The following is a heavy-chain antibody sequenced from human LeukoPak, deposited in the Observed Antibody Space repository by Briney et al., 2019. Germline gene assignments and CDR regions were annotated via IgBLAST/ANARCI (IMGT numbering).Heavy chain of an antibody. V-gene: IGHV4-59*08. Sequence: SETLSLTCSVSGGSISGYYWSWIRQPPGKGLEWIGYIFYSGSTSYNPSIKSRLTISVDKSKNQFSLKLTSVTAADTAVYYCARHYSSGWDLDYWGQGTLVTVSS. CDR2: IFYSGST. CDR3: ARHYSSGWDLDY. D-gene: IGHD6-19*01. J-gene: IGHJ4*02. CDR1: GGSISGYY.